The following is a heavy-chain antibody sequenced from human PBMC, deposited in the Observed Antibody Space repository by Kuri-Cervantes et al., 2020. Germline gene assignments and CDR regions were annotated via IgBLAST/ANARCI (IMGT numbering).Heavy chain of an antibody. Sequence: GSLRLSCAASGFTFSSYSINWVRQAPGKGLEWIGEINHSGSTNYNPSLKSRVTISVDTSKNQFSLKLSSVTAADTAVYYCARGSGYNYYYYYGMDVWGQGTTVTVSS. CDR3: ARGSGYNYYYYYGMDV. J-gene: IGHJ6*02. CDR1: GFTFSSYS. D-gene: IGHD5-24*01. CDR2: INHSGST. V-gene: IGHV4-34*01.